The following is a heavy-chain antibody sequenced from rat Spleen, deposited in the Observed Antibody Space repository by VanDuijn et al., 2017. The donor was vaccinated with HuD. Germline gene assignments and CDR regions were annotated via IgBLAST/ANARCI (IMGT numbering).Heavy chain of an antibody. D-gene: IGHD1-11*01. V-gene: IGHV5-19*01. CDR3: ARHGTTEGLMDA. Sequence: EVQLVESGGGLVQPGRSLKLSCAASGFTFSNYGMHWIRQAPTKGLEWVASISPSGGSTYYRDSVKGRFTISRDNAKNTQYLQMDSLRSEDTATYYCARHGTTEGLMDAWGQGASVTVSS. CDR1: GFTFSNYG. CDR2: ISPSGGST. J-gene: IGHJ4*01.